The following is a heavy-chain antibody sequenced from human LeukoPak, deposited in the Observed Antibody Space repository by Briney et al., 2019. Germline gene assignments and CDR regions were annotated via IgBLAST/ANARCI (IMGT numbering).Heavy chain of an antibody. V-gene: IGHV4-59*02. Sequence: SETLSLTCTVSGVSVSTYYWSWIRQPPGKGLEWIGYIYYSGSTNYNPSLKSRVTMSVDTSKNQFSLKLTSVTAADTAVYYCARGRSGRSSGYLFDYWGQGTLVTVSS. D-gene: IGHD3-22*01. CDR2: IYYSGST. CDR1: GVSVSTYY. J-gene: IGHJ4*02. CDR3: ARGRSGRSSGYLFDY.